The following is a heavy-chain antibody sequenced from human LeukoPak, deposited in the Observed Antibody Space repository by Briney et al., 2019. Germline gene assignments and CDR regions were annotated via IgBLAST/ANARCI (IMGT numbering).Heavy chain of an antibody. CDR2: INPHSGDT. V-gene: IGHV1-2*02. CDR3: AAAGPSDYDYYMDV. Sequence: ASVRVSCKASGYTFTSYDFSWVRQAPGQGLEWMGWINPHSGDTNYAQKFQGRVTMTRDTSISTAYMELSRLRSDDTAVYYCAAAGPSDYDYYMDVWGKGTTVTISS. D-gene: IGHD6-13*01. J-gene: IGHJ6*03. CDR1: GYTFTSYD.